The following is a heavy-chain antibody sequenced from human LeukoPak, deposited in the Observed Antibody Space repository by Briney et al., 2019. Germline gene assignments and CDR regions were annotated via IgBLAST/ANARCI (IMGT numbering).Heavy chain of an antibody. D-gene: IGHD6-6*01. CDR1: GFTFSSYA. CDR2: ISDSGGRT. J-gene: IGHJ4*02. V-gene: IGHV3-23*01. CDR3: AKAKAPYSSSPIDY. Sequence: PGGSLRLSCAASGFTFSSYAMSWVRQAPGKGLEWVSTISDSGGRTYYADSVKGRFTISRDNSKNTLYLQMNSLRAEDTAVYYCAKAKAPYSSSPIDYWGQGTLVTVSS.